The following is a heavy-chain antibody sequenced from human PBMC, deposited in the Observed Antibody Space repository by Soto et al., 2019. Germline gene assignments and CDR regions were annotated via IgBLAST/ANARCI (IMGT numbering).Heavy chain of an antibody. Sequence: ILSCAASGFTFSDYYMSWIRQAPGKGLEWVSYISSSSSYTNYADSVKGRFTISRDNAKNSLYLQMNSLRAEDTAVYYCARKRRNNWFDPWGQGTLVTVSS. V-gene: IGHV3-11*06. CDR1: GFTFSDYY. CDR3: ARKRRNNWFDP. CDR2: ISSSSSYT. D-gene: IGHD1-1*01. J-gene: IGHJ5*02.